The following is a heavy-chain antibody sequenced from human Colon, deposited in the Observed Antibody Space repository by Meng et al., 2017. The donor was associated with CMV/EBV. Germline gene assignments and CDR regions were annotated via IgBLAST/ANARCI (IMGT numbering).Heavy chain of an antibody. D-gene: IGHD2-21*01. V-gene: IGHV3-48*03. J-gene: IGHJ6*02. CDR1: GFSFGSYG. CDR2: ISSSGSNR. Sequence: GESLKISCAASGFSFGSYGMNWVRQAPGKGLEWVSYISSSGSNRHYADSVKGRFTISRDNVKNSLYLHMNSLRAEDTAVYYCATVVRFPVGGHDYYHGMDVWGQGTTVTVSS. CDR3: ATVVRFPVGGHDYYHGMDV.